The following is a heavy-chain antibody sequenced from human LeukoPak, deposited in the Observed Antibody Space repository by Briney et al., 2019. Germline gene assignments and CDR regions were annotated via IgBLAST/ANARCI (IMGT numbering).Heavy chain of an antibody. Sequence: SETLSLTCTVSGYSISSGYYWGWIRQPPGKGLEWIGSIYHSGSTYYNPSLKSRVTISVDTSKNQFSLKLSSVTAADTAVYYCALGEHYFDYWGQGTLVTVSS. CDR3: ALGEHYFDY. J-gene: IGHJ4*02. V-gene: IGHV4-38-2*02. CDR1: GYSISSGYY. CDR2: IYHSGST.